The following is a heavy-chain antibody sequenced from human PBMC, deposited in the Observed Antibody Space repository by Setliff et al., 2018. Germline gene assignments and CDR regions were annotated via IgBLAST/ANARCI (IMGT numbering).Heavy chain of an antibody. D-gene: IGHD6-19*01. J-gene: IGHJ6*03. CDR1: GESISGGSDY. V-gene: IGHV4-61*09. CDR3: ARAISGWYSAHYYYMDV. Sequence: PSETLSLTCSVSGESISGGSDYWTWIRQPAGKGLEWIGHIYTSGSTSYNPSLKSRVTISVDTSKAQFSLKLSSVTAADSAVYYCARAISGWYSAHYYYMDVWGKGTTVTVSS. CDR2: IYTSGST.